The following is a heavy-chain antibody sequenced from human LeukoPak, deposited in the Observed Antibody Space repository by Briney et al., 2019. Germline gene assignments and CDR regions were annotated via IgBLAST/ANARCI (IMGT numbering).Heavy chain of an antibody. CDR3: ARKLYSSGWYVFDI. D-gene: IGHD6-19*01. CDR2: INPNSGGT. J-gene: IGHJ3*02. Sequence: GASVKVSCKASGYTFTGYYMHWVRQAPGQGLEWMGWINPNSGGTNYAQKFQGRVTMTRNTSISTAYMELSSLRSEDTAVYYCARKLYSSGWYVFDIWGQGTMVTVSS. V-gene: IGHV1-2*02. CDR1: GYTFTGYY.